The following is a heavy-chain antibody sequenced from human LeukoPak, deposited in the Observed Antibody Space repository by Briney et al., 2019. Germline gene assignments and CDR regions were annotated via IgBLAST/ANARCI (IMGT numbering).Heavy chain of an antibody. D-gene: IGHD6-13*01. CDR2: INHSGST. Sequence: PSETLSLTCAVYGGSFSGYYWSWIRQPPGKGLEWIGEINHSGSTNYNPSLKSRVTISVDTSKNQFSLKLSSVTAAGTAVYYCARLGAAGTSRWGQGTLVTVSS. V-gene: IGHV4-34*01. J-gene: IGHJ4*02. CDR1: GGSFSGYY. CDR3: ARLGAAGTSR.